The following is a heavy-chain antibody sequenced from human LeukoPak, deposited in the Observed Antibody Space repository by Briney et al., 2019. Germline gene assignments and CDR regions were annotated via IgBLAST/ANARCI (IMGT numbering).Heavy chain of an antibody. CDR2: IWYDGSNI. CDR1: GFTFGSYG. D-gene: IGHD3-22*01. CDR3: ARAKNDYDSSGFASLDY. J-gene: IGHJ4*02. V-gene: IGHV3-33*08. Sequence: GRSLRLSCAASGFTFGSYGMHWVRQAPGKGLEWVAVIWYDGSNIYHVDSVKGRFTISRDNSKNTLYLQMNSLRAEDTAVYYCARAKNDYDSSGFASLDYWGQGALVTVSS.